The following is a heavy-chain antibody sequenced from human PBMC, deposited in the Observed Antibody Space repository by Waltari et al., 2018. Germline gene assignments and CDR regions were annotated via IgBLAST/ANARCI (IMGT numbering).Heavy chain of an antibody. D-gene: IGHD4-4*01. CDR2: IRSKPYGGTT. J-gene: IGHJ4*02. CDR1: GFTLWVYA. Sequence: EVQLVESGGGLLKPGRSLTLSCVPSGFTLWVYALSWVRQAPGKGLEWVGFIRSKPYGGTTEYAASVKGRFTISRDDSESIAYLQMNSLKTEDTAVYYCTRVNGYSRILDYWGQGTLVTVSS. V-gene: IGHV3-49*04. CDR3: TRVNGYSRILDY.